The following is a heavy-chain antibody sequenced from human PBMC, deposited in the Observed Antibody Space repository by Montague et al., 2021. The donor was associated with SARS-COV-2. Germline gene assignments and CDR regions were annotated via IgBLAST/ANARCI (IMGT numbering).Heavy chain of an antibody. J-gene: IGHJ3*02. Sequence: SETLSLTCTVSGGSITGYYWSWLRRPPGKGLEWIAYIYDGGAVNYNPSLWSRVTISTDTSKNQLSLKLNSVTAADTAVYYCVRDHLYGGTRWAHDIWGQGTVVTVSS. CDR2: IYDGGAV. CDR3: VRDHLYGGTRWAHDI. V-gene: IGHV4-59*01. D-gene: IGHD4-23*01. CDR1: GGSITGYY.